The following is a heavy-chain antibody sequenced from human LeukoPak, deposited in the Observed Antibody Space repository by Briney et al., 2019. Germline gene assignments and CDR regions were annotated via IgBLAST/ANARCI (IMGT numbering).Heavy chain of an antibody. D-gene: IGHD6-13*01. J-gene: IGHJ6*03. CDR2: IIPIFGTA. V-gene: IGHV1-69*06. Sequence: SVKVSCKASGYTFTGYYMHWVRQAPGQGLEWMGRIIPIFGTANYAQKFQGRVTITADKSTSTAYMELSSLRSEDTAVYYCAMYSSSWYATYYYYYMDVWGKGTTVTVSS. CDR1: GYTFTGYY. CDR3: AMYSSSWYATYYYYYMDV.